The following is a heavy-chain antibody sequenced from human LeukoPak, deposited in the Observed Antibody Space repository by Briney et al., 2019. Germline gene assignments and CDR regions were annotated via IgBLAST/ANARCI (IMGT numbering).Heavy chain of an antibody. V-gene: IGHV4-34*01. CDR1: GGSFSGYY. Sequence: SETLSLTCAVYGGSFSGYYWSWIRQPPGKGLEWIGEINHSGSTNYNPSLKSRVTISVDTSKNQFSLKLSSVTAADTAMYYCARQFPDAFDIWGQGTMVTVSS. J-gene: IGHJ3*02. CDR3: ARQFPDAFDI. CDR2: INHSGST. D-gene: IGHD5-24*01.